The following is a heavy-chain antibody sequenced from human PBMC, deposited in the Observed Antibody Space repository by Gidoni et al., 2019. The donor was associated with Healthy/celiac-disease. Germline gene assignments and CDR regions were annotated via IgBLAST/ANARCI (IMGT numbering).Heavy chain of an antibody. V-gene: IGHV3-15*01. CDR2: IKSKTAGGTT. CDR1: ALTFSNSA. D-gene: IGHD1-1*01. Sequence: EVQLVESGGGLVKPGGSLRLHCAASALTFSNSARSWVRQAPRKGLEWVGRIKSKTAGGTTDYAAPVKGRFTISRDDSKNTLYLQMNSLKTEDTAVYYCTTILNEAPYYYYGMDVWGQGTTVTVSS. J-gene: IGHJ6*02. CDR3: TTILNEAPYYYYGMDV.